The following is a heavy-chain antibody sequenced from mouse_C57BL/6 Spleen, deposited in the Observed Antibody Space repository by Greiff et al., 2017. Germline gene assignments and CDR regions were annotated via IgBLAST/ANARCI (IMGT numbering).Heavy chain of an antibody. CDR2: ISSGSSTI. CDR1: GFTFSDYG. D-gene: IGHD1-1*01. V-gene: IGHV5-17*01. J-gene: IGHJ4*01. Sequence: EVMLVESGGGLVKPGGSLKLSCAASGFTFSDYGMHWVRQAPEKGLEWVAYISSGSSTIYYADTVKGRFTISRDNAKNTLFLQMTSLRSEDTAMYYCARNYGTIGYAMDYWGQGTSGTVSS. CDR3: ARNYGTIGYAMDY.